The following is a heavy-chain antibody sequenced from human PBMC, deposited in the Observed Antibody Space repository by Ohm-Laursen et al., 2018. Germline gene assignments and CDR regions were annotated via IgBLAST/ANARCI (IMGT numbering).Heavy chain of an antibody. CDR1: GYTFTSYG. J-gene: IGHJ5*02. V-gene: IGHV1-69*06. Sequence: SVKVSCKASGYTFTSYGISWVRQAPGQGLEWMGGIIPIFGTANYAQKFQGRVTITADKSTSTAYMELSSLRSEDTAVYYCAREEDINWFDPWGQGTLVTVSS. CDR3: AREEDINWFDP. CDR2: IIPIFGTA.